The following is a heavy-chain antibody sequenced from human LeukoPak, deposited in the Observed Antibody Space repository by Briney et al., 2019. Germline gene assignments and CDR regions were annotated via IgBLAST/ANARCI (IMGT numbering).Heavy chain of an antibody. CDR3: ARQEWLDYFDY. Sequence: GESLKISCKGSGYSFTSHWIGWVRQMPGKGLEWMGIIYPGDSDTRYSPSFQGQVTISADKSVSTAYLQWSSLKASDTAMYYCARQEWLDYFDYWGQGTLVTVSS. V-gene: IGHV5-51*01. CDR2: IYPGDSDT. CDR1: GYSFTSHW. D-gene: IGHD6-19*01. J-gene: IGHJ4*02.